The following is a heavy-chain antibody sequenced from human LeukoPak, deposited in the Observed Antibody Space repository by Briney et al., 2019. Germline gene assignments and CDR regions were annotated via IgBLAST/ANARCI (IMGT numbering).Heavy chain of an antibody. Sequence: PGGSLRLSCAASGFTFSSYAMSWVRQAPGKGLEWVSAISGSGGSTYYADSVKGRFTIPRDNSKNTLYLQMNSLRAEDTAVYYCARVQRFGYYYYYYYMDVWAKGPRSPSP. D-gene: IGHD3-10*01. J-gene: IGHJ6*03. V-gene: IGHV3-23*01. CDR3: ARVQRFGYYYYYYYMDV. CDR2: ISGSGGST. CDR1: GFTFSSYA.